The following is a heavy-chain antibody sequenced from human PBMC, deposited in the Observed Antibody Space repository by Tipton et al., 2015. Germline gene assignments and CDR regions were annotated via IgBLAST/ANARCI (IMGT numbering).Heavy chain of an antibody. CDR3: ARGRRRTGFGEEFDP. D-gene: IGHD3-10*01. CDR2: IYTSENT. J-gene: IGHJ5*02. CDR1: GGSIRSGTYY. Sequence: TLSLTCTVSGGSIRSGTYYWTWIRQPAGKGLEWLGRIYTSENTNYTPSLKSRITLSVDPSKNQFSRRRSSVTAADTGVYYCARGRRRTGFGEEFDPWGQGTLVTVSS. V-gene: IGHV4-61*02.